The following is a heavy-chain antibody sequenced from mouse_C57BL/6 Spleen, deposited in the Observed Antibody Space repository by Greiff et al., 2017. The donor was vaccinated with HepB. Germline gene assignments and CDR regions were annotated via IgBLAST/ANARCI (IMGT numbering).Heavy chain of an antibody. V-gene: IGHV5-6*01. CDR1: GFTFSSYG. D-gene: IGHD3-2*02. CDR3: ARRSSGYVKAMDY. J-gene: IGHJ4*01. Sequence: EVQLQQSGGDLVKPGGSLKLSCAASGFTFSSYGMSWVRQTPDKRLEWVATISSGGSYTYYPDSVKGRFTISRDNAKNTLYLQMSSLKSEDTAMYYCARRSSGYVKAMDYWGQGTSVTVSS. CDR2: ISSGGSYT.